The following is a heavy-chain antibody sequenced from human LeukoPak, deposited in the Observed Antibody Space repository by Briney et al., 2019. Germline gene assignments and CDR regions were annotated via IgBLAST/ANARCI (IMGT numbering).Heavy chain of an antibody. CDR3: ARDVVETADSSGYNYYYYYMDV. Sequence: ASVKVSCKASGYTFTSYGISWVRQAPGQGLEWMGWISAYNGNTNYAQKLQGRVTMTTDTSTSTAYMELRSLRSDDTAVYYCARDVVETADSSGYNYYYYYMDVWGKGTTVTISS. CDR1: GYTFTSYG. V-gene: IGHV1-18*01. D-gene: IGHD3-22*01. J-gene: IGHJ6*03. CDR2: ISAYNGNT.